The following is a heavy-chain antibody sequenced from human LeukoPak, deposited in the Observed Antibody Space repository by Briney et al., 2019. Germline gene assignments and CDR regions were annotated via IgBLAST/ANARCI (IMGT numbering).Heavy chain of an antibody. CDR3: AKGSSGYFADL. D-gene: IGHD3-22*01. Sequence: GGSLRLSCTASGFIFNNFGLMWVRQAPGKGLEWVSAISNDGGGTTYADFVKGRLTISRDNSKNTLFLQINSLRAEDTALYYCAKGSSGYFADLWGQGTLVTVSS. J-gene: IGHJ5*02. CDR1: GFIFNNFG. CDR2: ISNDGGGT. V-gene: IGHV3-23*01.